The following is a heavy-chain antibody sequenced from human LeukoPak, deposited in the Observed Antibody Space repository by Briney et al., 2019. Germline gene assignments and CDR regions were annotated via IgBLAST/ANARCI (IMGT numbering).Heavy chain of an antibody. D-gene: IGHD3-22*01. CDR2: IIPIFGTA. CDR3: ARKVPNDSSGYYYRGQFDP. CDR1: GGTFSSYA. Sequence: SVKVSCTASGGTFSSYAISWVRQAPGQGLEWMGGIIPIFGTANYAQKFQGRVTITADKSTSTAYMELSSLRSEDTAVYYCARKVPNDSSGYYYRGQFDPWGQGTLVTVSS. J-gene: IGHJ5*02. V-gene: IGHV1-69*06.